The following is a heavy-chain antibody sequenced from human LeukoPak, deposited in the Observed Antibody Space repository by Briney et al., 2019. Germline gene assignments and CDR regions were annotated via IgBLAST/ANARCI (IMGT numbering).Heavy chain of an antibody. D-gene: IGHD3-10*01. CDR3: ARVAGGYLMAHFDY. Sequence: ASLKVSCKASGYTFTGYYIYWVRQAPGQGLEWMGWINPNSGDKNYAQNFQGRVTMTRDTSISTASMELSRLRSDDTAVYYCARVAGGYLMAHFDYWGQGTLVTVSS. CDR2: INPNSGDK. V-gene: IGHV1-2*02. CDR1: GYTFTGYY. J-gene: IGHJ4*02.